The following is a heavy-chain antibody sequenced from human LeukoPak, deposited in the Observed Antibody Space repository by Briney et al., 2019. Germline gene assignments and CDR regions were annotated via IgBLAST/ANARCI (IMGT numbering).Heavy chain of an antibody. CDR3: AREADDFWSGYYTGMGYFDY. CDR1: GYTFTGYY. D-gene: IGHD3-3*01. V-gene: IGHV1-2*02. Sequence: ASVKASCKASGYTFTGYYMHWVRQAPGQGLEWMGWINPNSGGTNYAQKFQGRVTMTRDTSISTAYMELSRLRSDDTAVYYCAREADDFWSGYYTGMGYFDYWGQGTLVTVSS. J-gene: IGHJ4*02. CDR2: INPNSGGT.